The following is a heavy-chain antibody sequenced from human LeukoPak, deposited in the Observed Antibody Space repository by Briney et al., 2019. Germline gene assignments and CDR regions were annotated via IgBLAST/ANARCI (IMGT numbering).Heavy chain of an antibody. CDR2: IKEDGRET. V-gene: IGHV3-7*01. CDR1: GFTFNTFW. CDR3: ARDRLHGSYDS. Sequence: GGSLRLSCAASGFTFNTFWMSWVRQAPGKGLEWVANIKEDGRETNYVESVRGRFTISRDNAKNSLFLQMNSLRAEDTAMYLCARDRLHGSYDSWGQGTLVTVSS. D-gene: IGHD3-10*01. J-gene: IGHJ5*01.